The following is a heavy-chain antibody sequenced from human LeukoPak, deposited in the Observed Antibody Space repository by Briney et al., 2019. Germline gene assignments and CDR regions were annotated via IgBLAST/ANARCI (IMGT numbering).Heavy chain of an antibody. Sequence: SETLSLTCGVSGGSISNTNWWSWVRQPPGQGLEWIGEISLTGLTHYNPSLESRVTVSLDKSKNQLSLNLTSVTASDTAVYYCSRENGAFSPFGYWGQGTLVTVLS. V-gene: IGHV4-4*02. J-gene: IGHJ4*02. CDR1: GGSISNTNW. CDR3: SRENGAFSPFGY. D-gene: IGHD2-8*01. CDR2: ISLTGLT.